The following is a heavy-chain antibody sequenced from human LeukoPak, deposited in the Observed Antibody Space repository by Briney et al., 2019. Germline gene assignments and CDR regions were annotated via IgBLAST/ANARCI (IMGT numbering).Heavy chain of an antibody. CDR1: GFTFTSSA. Sequence: TSVKVSCEASGFTFTSSAMQWVRQARGQRLEWIGWIVYGCGNTNYAQKFQERVTITRDMSTSTAYMELSSLRSEDTAVYYCAAHPDYGDYDGIPMPYYYYGMDVWGQGTTVTVSS. CDR3: AAHPDYGDYDGIPMPYYYYGMDV. J-gene: IGHJ6*02. CDR2: IVYGCGNT. D-gene: IGHD4-17*01. V-gene: IGHV1-58*02.